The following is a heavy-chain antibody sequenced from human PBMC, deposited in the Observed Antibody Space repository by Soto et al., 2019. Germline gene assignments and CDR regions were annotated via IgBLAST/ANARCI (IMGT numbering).Heavy chain of an antibody. D-gene: IGHD3-16*01. CDR2: IWDDGNQK. V-gene: IGHV3-33*01. CDR1: GFTFSNYG. CDR3: VRGGKTAGAFDI. Sequence: QVQLVESGGVVVQPGRSLRLSCAASGFTFSNYGMHWVRQAPGKGLEWVAVIWDDGNQKYYVDSVKGRFTISRDNSENTMFLQRNSLTAEDTAVYYCVRGGKTAGAFDIWGQGTTVTVSS. J-gene: IGHJ3*02.